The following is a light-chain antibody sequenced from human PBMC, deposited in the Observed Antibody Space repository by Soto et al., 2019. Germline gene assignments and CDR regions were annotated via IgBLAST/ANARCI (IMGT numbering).Light chain of an antibody. Sequence: QSALTQPASVSGSPGQSITISCTGTSSDVGNNNRVSWYQQHPGKAPKLMIYEGNKRPSGVSNRFSGSNSGNTASLTISGLQAEDEADYYCCSKAGTPVFYVFGTGTKVTVL. V-gene: IGLV2-23*01. J-gene: IGLJ1*01. CDR2: EGN. CDR3: CSKAGTPVFYV. CDR1: SSDVGNNNR.